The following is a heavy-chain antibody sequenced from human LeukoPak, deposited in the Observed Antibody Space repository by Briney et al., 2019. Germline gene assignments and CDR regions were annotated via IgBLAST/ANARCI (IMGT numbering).Heavy chain of an antibody. CDR2: ISSGSSYI. CDR1: GFTFSSYS. Sequence: PGGSLRLSCAASGFTFSSYSINWVRQAPGKGLEWVSSISSGSSYIYQADSTKGRFTISRDNAKNSLYLQMNNLRAEDTAIYYCGVDQRERRDYWGEGTLVTVSS. D-gene: IGHD6-25*01. CDR3: GVDQRERRDY. J-gene: IGHJ4*02. V-gene: IGHV3-21*01.